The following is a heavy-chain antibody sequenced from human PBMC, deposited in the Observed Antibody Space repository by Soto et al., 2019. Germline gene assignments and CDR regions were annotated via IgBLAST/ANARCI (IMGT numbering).Heavy chain of an antibody. Sequence: QVQLVQSGAEVKKPGSSVNVSCKASGGTFSSYAISWVRQAPGQGLEWMGGIIPIFGTANYAQKFQGRVTITVDESRSTAYMELSSLRSEDTAVYYCARESRYCSGGSCYFLPGIDYWGQGTLVTVSS. CDR1: GGTFSSYA. CDR2: IIPIFGTA. D-gene: IGHD2-15*01. J-gene: IGHJ4*02. CDR3: ARESRYCSGGSCYFLPGIDY. V-gene: IGHV1-69*12.